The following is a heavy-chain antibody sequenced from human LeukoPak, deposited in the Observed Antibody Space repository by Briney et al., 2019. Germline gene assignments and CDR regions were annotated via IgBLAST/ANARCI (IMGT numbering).Heavy chain of an antibody. D-gene: IGHD3-10*01. J-gene: IGHJ4*02. CDR3: ARTDGDLDY. CDR1: VYIFTRYD. CDR2: MNPKSGNT. Sequence: ASVNVSCKSCVYIFTRYDINGVGQAAGRGLEWMGWMNPKSGNTGYAQKFQGRVTMTRSSSISTAYMELSSLRSEDTAVYYCARTDGDLDYWGQGTLVTVSS. V-gene: IGHV1-8*01.